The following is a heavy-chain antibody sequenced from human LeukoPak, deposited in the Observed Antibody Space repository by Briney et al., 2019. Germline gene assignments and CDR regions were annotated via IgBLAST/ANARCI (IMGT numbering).Heavy chain of an antibody. D-gene: IGHD2-15*01. J-gene: IGHJ5*02. CDR3: SRVAARDIVVVVGPLDP. CDR1: GFPFCSYS. V-gene: IGHV3-21*01. CDR2: ISRSSSYI. Sequence: PGGPLTLPCAASGFPFCSYSKNWVRQAPGEGLEWVSSISRSSSYIFYADSVKGRFNISRDNAKNSLYLQMISLRAEDTAVYYCSRVAARDIVVVVGPLDPWGQGTLVTVSS.